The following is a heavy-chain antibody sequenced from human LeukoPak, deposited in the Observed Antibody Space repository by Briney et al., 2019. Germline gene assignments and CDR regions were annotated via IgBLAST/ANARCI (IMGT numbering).Heavy chain of an antibody. CDR1: GYTFTSYD. J-gene: IGHJ4*02. CDR3: ATPIRAAEDWVAFDY. CDR2: MSPNSGNT. D-gene: IGHD2-15*01. Sequence: GASVKVSCKASGYTFTSYDFNWVRQATAQGLEWMGWMSPNSGNTGYAQKFQGRVTMTRNTSISTAYMELSSLRSEDTAVYYCATPIRAAEDWVAFDYWGQGTLVTVSS. V-gene: IGHV1-8*01.